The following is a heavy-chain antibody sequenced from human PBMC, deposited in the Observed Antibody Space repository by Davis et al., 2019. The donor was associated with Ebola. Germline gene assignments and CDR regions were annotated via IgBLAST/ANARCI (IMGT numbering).Heavy chain of an antibody. CDR1: GYTFTNYG. V-gene: IGHV1-18*04. J-gene: IGHJ4*02. CDR3: ARAQFPTTSDH. Sequence: ASVTVSCTASGYTFTNYGITWVRQAPGQGLEWMGWINPHNGNTNYAQNVQGRVIMTSDTATTTAYMEVGSLRSDDTAVYYCARAQFPTTSDHWGQGTLVTVSS. D-gene: IGHD1-1*01. CDR2: INPHNGNT.